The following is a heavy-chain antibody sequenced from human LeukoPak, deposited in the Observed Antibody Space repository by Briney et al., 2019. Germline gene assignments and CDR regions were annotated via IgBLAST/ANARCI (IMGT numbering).Heavy chain of an antibody. CDR1: VGSISNDY. CDR2: SDYSGST. CDR3: ARRVVWYGIYYSDS. Sequence: SQTLALTCTVSVGSISNDYWSWIRQPPGKGLEWIGYSDYSGSTNYNPSLKSRVTMSVDTSKNQFSLRLSSVTAADTAVYYWARRVVWYGIYYSDSGGQGTLVTVSS. J-gene: IGHJ4*02. D-gene: IGHD2-8*01. V-gene: IGHV4-59*01.